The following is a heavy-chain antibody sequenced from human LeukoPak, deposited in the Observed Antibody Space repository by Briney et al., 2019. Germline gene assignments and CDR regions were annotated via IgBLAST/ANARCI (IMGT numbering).Heavy chain of an antibody. J-gene: IGHJ6*03. CDR1: GFTVSSNY. V-gene: IGHV3-53*01. CDR2: IYSGGST. CDR3: ASSSSSSSWYEAGYYYYYYYMDV. D-gene: IGHD6-13*01. Sequence: GSLRLSCAASGFTVSSNYMSWVRQAPGKGLEWVSVIYSGGSTYYADSVKGRFTISRDNSKNTLYLQMNSLRAEDTAVYYCASSSSSSSWYEAGYYYYYYYMDVWGKGTTVTVSS.